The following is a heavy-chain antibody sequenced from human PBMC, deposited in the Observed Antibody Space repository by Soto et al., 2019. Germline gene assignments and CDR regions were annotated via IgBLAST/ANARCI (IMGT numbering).Heavy chain of an antibody. D-gene: IGHD3-22*01. CDR3: TTYSYITSIIVRFDY. CDR2: VKSKTDGGTT. V-gene: IGHV3-15*07. Sequence: GSLRLSCAASGFTFSNAWINWVRQAPGKGLEWVGRVKSKTDGGTTDFAAPVKGRFAISRDDSKNMVYLEMNSLKTEDTGIYYCTTYSYITSIIVRFDYWGHGTLVPVSS. J-gene: IGHJ4*01. CDR1: GFTFSNAW.